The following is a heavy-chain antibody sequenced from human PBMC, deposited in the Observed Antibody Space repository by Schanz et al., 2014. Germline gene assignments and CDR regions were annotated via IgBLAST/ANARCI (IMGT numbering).Heavy chain of an antibody. Sequence: VHLLESGGGLVEPGGSLRLSCAASGFNFSSYSLNWVRQAPGKGLEWVSSISYGTSYIYYAESVKGRFTISRDNAKNSLYLQMNGLRAEDTAVYFCAKIERNEDWGQGTLVTVSS. CDR3: AKIERNED. CDR1: GFNFSSYS. V-gene: IGHV3-21*04. D-gene: IGHD1-1*01. J-gene: IGHJ4*02. CDR2: ISYGTSYI.